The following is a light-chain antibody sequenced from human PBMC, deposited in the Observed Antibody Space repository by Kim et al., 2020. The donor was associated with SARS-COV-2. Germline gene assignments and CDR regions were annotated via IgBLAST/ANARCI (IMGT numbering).Light chain of an antibody. CDR2: DAS. CDR3: QQCDSLPP. Sequence: DIQMTQSPSSQSASVGDRVTITCQASQDINYYLNLYQNKPGIVPKVLIYDASDLMTGVPSGFSGSGSGTDFTFTISILQPEDVPISHCQQCDSLPPFGQGTKGDIK. CDR1: QDINYY. J-gene: IGKJ1*01. V-gene: IGKV1-33*01.